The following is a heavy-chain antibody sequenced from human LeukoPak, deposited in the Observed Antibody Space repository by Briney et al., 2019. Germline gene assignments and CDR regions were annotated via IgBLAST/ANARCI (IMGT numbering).Heavy chain of an antibody. D-gene: IGHD6-13*01. CDR1: GGSISSYY. J-gene: IGHJ4*02. CDR3: ARLIAAAGTRYDY. V-gene: IGHV4-59*08. Sequence: SETLSLTCTVSGGSISSYYWSWIRQPPGKGLEWIGYIYYSGSTNYSPSLKSRVTISVDTSKNQFSLKLSSVTAADTAVYYCARLIAAAGTRYDYWGQGTLVTVSS. CDR2: IYYSGST.